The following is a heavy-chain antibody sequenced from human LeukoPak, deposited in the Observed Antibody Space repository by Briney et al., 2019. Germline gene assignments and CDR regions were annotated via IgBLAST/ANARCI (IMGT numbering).Heavy chain of an antibody. CDR2: ISYDGRNI. CDR3: AKGPLRGTAAAIDY. V-gene: IGHV3-30*18. Sequence: GGSLRLSCAASGFTFNNYGMHWVRQAPGKGLEWVAVISYDGRNIHYPDSVKGRFTISRDISMDTLWLQMDSLRTEDTAVYYCAKGPLRGTAAAIDYWGQGTLVTVSS. CDR1: GFTFNNYG. J-gene: IGHJ4*02. D-gene: IGHD2-2*01.